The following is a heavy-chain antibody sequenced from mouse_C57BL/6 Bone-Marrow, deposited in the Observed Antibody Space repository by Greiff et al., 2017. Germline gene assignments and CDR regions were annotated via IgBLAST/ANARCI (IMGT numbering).Heavy chain of an antibody. CDR3: ARGGNPYYSNYGEYYFDY. CDR1: GYTFTSYW. CDR2: IHPNSGST. V-gene: IGHV1-64*01. D-gene: IGHD2-5*01. J-gene: IGHJ2*01. Sequence: QVQLQQPGAELVKPGASVKLSCKASGYTFTSYWMHWVKQRPGQGLEWIGMIHPNSGSTNYNEKFKSKATLTVDKSSSTAYMQLSSLTSEDSAVYYCARGGNPYYSNYGEYYFDYWGQGTTLTVSS.